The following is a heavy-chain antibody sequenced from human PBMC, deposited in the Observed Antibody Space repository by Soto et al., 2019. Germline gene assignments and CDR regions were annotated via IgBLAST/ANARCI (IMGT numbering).Heavy chain of an antibody. CDR3: VKGDLDTDVVTSPDAFDF. CDR2: ISYDGNNK. CDR1: GFIFSDFG. V-gene: IGHV3-30*18. J-gene: IGHJ3*01. Sequence: GGSLRLSCEASGFIFSDFGMHWVRQAPGKGLEWVAVISYDGNNKYYAQSVKGRFTISRDNSKNTLFLNMDSLRPEDTAVYHCVKGDLDTDVVTSPDAFDFWGPGTMVTVSS. D-gene: IGHD5-18*01.